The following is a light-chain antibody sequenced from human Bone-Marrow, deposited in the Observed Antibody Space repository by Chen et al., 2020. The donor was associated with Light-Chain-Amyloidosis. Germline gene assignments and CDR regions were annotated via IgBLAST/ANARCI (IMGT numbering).Light chain of an antibody. V-gene: IGLV2-14*01. CDR3: SSYTMTNTLV. J-gene: IGLJ1*01. CDR1: SRDVGGDNH. Sequence: QSALTQPASVSGSPGQSITISCTGTSRDVGGDNHVSWYQQHPDKAPKLMIYEVTNRPSWVPDRFSGSKSDNTASLTISGLQTEDEADYFCSSYTMTNTLVFGSGTRVTVL. CDR2: EVT.